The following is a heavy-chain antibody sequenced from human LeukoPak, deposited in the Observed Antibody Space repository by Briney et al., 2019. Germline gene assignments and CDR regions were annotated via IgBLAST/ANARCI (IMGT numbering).Heavy chain of an antibody. CDR1: GFTFSSYW. CDR2: IKHNGNVN. CDR3: ARGGGLDV. D-gene: IGHD3-16*01. J-gene: IGHJ6*02. V-gene: IGHV3-7*03. Sequence: PGGSLRLSCAASGFTFSSYWMNWARQAPGKGLEWVASIKHNGNVNYYVDSAKGRFTISRDNAKNSLYLQMSSLRAEDTAVYFCARGGGLDVWGQGATVTVSS.